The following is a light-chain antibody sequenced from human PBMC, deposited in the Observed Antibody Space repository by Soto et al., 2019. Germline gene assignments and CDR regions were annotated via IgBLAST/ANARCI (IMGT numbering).Light chain of an antibody. CDR3: QQYGSSPRIT. V-gene: IGKV3-20*01. Sequence: ETVFTQSPARLSLSPGERATLSCRAGQSVSSYLAWYQQKPGQAPRLLIYGASSRATGIPDRFSGSGSGTDFTLTISRLEPEDFAVYYCQQYGSSPRITFGQGTRLEIK. CDR1: QSVSSY. J-gene: IGKJ5*01. CDR2: GAS.